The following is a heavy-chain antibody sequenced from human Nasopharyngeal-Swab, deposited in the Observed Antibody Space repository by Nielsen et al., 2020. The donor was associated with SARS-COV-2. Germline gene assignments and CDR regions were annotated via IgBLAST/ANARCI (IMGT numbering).Heavy chain of an antibody. Sequence: GGSLRLSCAASGFTFSNYWMSWVRQVPGKGLEWVATMKQDGNEKWCVDSVKGRFTISRDNAKNSLFLRMISLRAEDTAVYYCARDRGIQLWDWGYFDLWGRGTLVTVSS. CDR1: GFTFSNYW. CDR2: MKQDGNEK. D-gene: IGHD5-18*01. CDR3: ARDRGIQLWDWGYFDL. V-gene: IGHV3-7*01. J-gene: IGHJ2*01.